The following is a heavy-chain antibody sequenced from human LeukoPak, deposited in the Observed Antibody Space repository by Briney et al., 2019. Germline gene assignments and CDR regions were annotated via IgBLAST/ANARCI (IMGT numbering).Heavy chain of an antibody. CDR3: ARESYYDSSGYSHDAFDI. J-gene: IGHJ3*02. Sequence: SETLSLTCTVSGGSISSSSYYWAWIRQPPGKGLEWIGSIYYSGNTYYKSSLKSRVTIAVDTSKNQFSLKLNSVTAADTAVYYCARESYYDSSGYSHDAFDIWGQGTMVTVSS. D-gene: IGHD3-22*01. V-gene: IGHV4-39*07. CDR1: GGSISSSSYY. CDR2: IYYSGNT.